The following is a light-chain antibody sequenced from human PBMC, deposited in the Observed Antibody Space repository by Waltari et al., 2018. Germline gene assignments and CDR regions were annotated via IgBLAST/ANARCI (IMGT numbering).Light chain of an antibody. CDR1: QGVLYSTNKKNY. J-gene: IGKJ2*01. CDR2: WSS. CDR3: QQYYSTPYT. V-gene: IGKV4-1*01. Sequence: DIVMTQSPDSLAVSLGERATINCTSSQGVLYSTNKKNYIAWYQQKPRQPPKLLSYWSSTRESGVPERFSGSGSGTDFTLTISGLQAQDVAVYYCQQYYSTPYTFGQGTKLELK.